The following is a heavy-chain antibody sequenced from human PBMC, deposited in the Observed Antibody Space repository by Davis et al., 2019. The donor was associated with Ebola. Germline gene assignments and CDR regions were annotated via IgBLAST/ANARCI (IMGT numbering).Heavy chain of an antibody. CDR3: AKSPSDNGAYWFDY. J-gene: IGHJ4*02. CDR2: ISASANRT. Sequence: PGGSLRLSCAVSGFTFSSNAMNWVRQAPGKGLEWVSSISASANRTYYADSVRGRFTISRDNPKNTLYLQINSLRAEDTAVYYCAKSPSDNGAYWFDYWGQGTLVTVSS. CDR1: GFTFSSNA. V-gene: IGHV3-23*01. D-gene: IGHD4/OR15-4a*01.